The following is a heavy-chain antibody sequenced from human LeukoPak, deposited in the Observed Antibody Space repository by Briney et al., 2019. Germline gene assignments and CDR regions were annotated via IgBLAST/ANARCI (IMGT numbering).Heavy chain of an antibody. CDR2: INHSGYT. CDR3: TRAGAGHPD. Sequence: PSETLSLTCGVSGVPFSNYYWSWVRQSPRQGLEWIGEINHSGYTNYNPSLKSRVSMSIETSKNQFSLKLTSVTAADAGVYYCTRAGAGHPDWGQGTLVTVSS. J-gene: IGHJ4*02. V-gene: IGHV4-34*01. D-gene: IGHD6-19*01. CDR1: GVPFSNYY.